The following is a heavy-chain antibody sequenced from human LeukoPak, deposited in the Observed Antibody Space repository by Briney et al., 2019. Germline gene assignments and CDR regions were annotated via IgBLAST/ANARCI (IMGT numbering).Heavy chain of an antibody. CDR3: VMSNSMIVNAFDI. Sequence: GESLKISCKGSGYRFTSYWIGWVRPMPGKGLEWMGIIYPGDSDTRYSPSFQGQVTISADKSISTAYLQWSSLKASDTAMYYCVMSNSMIVNAFDIWGQGTMVTVSS. D-gene: IGHD3-22*01. CDR1: GYRFTSYW. CDR2: IYPGDSDT. J-gene: IGHJ3*02. V-gene: IGHV5-51*01.